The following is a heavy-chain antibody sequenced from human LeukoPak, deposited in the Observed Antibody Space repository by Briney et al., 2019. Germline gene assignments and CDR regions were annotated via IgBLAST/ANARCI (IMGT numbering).Heavy chain of an antibody. CDR3: AKEYSSSGYFDY. Sequence: GGSLRLSCAASGFTFSSYAMSWVRQAPGKGLEWVSAISGSGDITYLADSVKGRFTISRDNSKNTLYLQMNSLRAEDTAVYYCAKEYSSSGYFDYWGQGTLVTVSS. V-gene: IGHV3-23*01. D-gene: IGHD6-13*01. CDR1: GFTFSSYA. J-gene: IGHJ4*02. CDR2: ISGSGDIT.